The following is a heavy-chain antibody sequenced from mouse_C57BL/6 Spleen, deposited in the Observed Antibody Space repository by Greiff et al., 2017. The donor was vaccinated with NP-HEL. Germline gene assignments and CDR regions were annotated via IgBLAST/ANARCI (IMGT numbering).Heavy chain of an antibody. V-gene: IGHV5-9-1*02. CDR3: TRDRGDYYGSHWYFDV. CDR2: ISSGGDYI. CDR1: GFTFSSYA. D-gene: IGHD1-1*01. Sequence: EVQRVESGEGLVKPGGSLKLSCAASGFTFSSYAMSWVRQTPEKRLEWVAYISSGGDYIYYADTVKGRFTISRDNARNTLYLQMSSLKSEDTAMYYCTRDRGDYYGSHWYFDVWGTGTTVTVSS. J-gene: IGHJ1*03.